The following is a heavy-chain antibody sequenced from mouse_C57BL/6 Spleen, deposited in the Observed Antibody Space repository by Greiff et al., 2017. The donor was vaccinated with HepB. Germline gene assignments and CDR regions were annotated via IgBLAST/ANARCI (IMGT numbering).Heavy chain of an antibody. D-gene: IGHD1-1*01. V-gene: IGHV1-82*01. Sequence: VKLQESGPELVKPGASVKISCKASGYAFSSSWMNWVKQRPGKGLEWIGRIYPGDGDTNYNGKFKGKATLTADKSSSTAYMQLSSLTSEDSAVYFCARGAYGSSYAMDYWGQGTSVTVSS. CDR1: GYAFSSSW. CDR3: ARGAYGSSYAMDY. J-gene: IGHJ4*01. CDR2: IYPGDGDT.